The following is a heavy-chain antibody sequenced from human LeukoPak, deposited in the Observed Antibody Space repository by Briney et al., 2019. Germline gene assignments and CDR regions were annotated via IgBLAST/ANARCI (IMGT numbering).Heavy chain of an antibody. CDR1: GFTFSSFG. V-gene: IGHV3-21*01. CDR2: ISSSSSNI. Sequence: NPGGSLRLSCAASGFTFSSFGMNWVRQAPGKGLEWVSFISSSSSNIYYADSLKGRFTISGDNAKNSLYLQMNSLRAEDTAVYYCARVKDMDVWGKGTTVTVSS. CDR3: ARVKDMDV. J-gene: IGHJ6*03.